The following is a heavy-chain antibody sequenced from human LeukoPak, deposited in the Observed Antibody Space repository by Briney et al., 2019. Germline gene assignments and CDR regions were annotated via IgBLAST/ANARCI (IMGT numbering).Heavy chain of an antibody. D-gene: IGHD6-19*01. CDR2: ITDSYNT. Sequence: GGSLRLSCAASGIAFSDSAMYWVRQAPGKGLECVSVITDSYNTYYGDSVKGRVTVSRDNSRKTLFFLLNSIRVDDTALYYCVKGACSSGCSGNHWGQGTRVIVSS. CDR3: VKGACSSGCSGNH. CDR1: GIAFSDSA. J-gene: IGHJ5*02. V-gene: IGHV3-23*01.